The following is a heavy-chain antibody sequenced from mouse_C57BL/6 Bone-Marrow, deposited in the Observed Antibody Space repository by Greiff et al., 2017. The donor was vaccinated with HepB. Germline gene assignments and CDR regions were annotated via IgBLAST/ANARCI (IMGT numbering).Heavy chain of an antibody. CDR1: GYTFTDYY. CDR2: INPYNGGT. J-gene: IGHJ2*01. D-gene: IGHD1-1*01. V-gene: IGHV1-19*01. CDR3: ARRPYYYGSSYYYFDY. Sequence: VQLQQSGPVLVKPGASVKMSCKASGYTFTDYYMNWVKQSHGKSLEWIGVINPYNGGTSYNQKFKGKATLTVDKSSSTAYMELNSLTSEDSAVYYCARRPYYYGSSYYYFDYWGQGTTLTVSS.